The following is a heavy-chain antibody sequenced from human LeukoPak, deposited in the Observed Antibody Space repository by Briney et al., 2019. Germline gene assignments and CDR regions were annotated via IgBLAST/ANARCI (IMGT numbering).Heavy chain of an antibody. CDR1: GGSISSYY. CDR3: ARRSSVGAFDY. D-gene: IGHD1-26*01. J-gene: IGHJ4*02. CDR2: IYTSGST. Sequence: SETLSLTCTVSGGSISSYYWSWIRQPAGKGLEWLGRIYTSGSTNYNPSLKSRVTMSVDTSKNQFSLKLSYVTAADTVVYYCARRSSVGAFDYWGQGTLVTVSS. V-gene: IGHV4-4*07.